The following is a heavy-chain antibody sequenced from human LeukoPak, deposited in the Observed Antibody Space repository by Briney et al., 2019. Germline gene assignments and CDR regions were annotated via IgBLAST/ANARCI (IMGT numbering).Heavy chain of an antibody. D-gene: IGHD2-15*01. Sequence: GGSLRLSCAASGFTFSSYAMSWVRQAPGKGLEWVSAISGSGGSTYYADSVKGRFTTSRDNSKNTLYLQMNSLRAEDTAVYYCANLAAATTGGSSSNWFDPWGQGTLVTVSS. CDR2: ISGSGGST. CDR1: GFTFSSYA. V-gene: IGHV3-23*01. CDR3: ANLAAATTGGSSSNWFDP. J-gene: IGHJ5*02.